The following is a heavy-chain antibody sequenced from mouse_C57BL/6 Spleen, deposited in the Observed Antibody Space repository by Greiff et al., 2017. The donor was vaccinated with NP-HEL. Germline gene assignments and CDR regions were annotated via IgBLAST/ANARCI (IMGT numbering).Heavy chain of an antibody. CDR1: GYTFTSYW. CDR2: INPSSGYT. Sequence: VQLQQSGADLAKPGASVKLSCKASGYTFTSYWMHWVKQRPGQGLEWIGYINPSSGYTKYNQKFKDKATLTADKSSSTAYMQLSSLTYEDSSVYYCARMGDYEDYAMDYWGQGTSVTVSS. CDR3: ARMGDYEDYAMDY. D-gene: IGHD2-4*01. J-gene: IGHJ4*01. V-gene: IGHV1-7*01.